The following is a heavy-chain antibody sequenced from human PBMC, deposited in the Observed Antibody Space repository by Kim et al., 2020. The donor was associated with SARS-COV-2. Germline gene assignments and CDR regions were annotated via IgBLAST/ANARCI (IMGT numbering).Heavy chain of an antibody. V-gene: IGHV7-4-1*02. Sequence: ASVKVSCKAAGYNLTDNAMNWVRQPPGQGLDWMGWINPDTGIPTYAQGFTGRFVFSLDTSVNTAYLQISSLKAEDTAVYYCAREQSPYGMDVWGQGTTV. J-gene: IGHJ6*02. CDR2: INPDTGIP. D-gene: IGHD4-4*01. CDR1: GYNLTDNA. CDR3: AREQSPYGMDV.